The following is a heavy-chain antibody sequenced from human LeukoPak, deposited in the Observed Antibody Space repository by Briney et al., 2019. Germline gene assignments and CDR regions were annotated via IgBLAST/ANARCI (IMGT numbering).Heavy chain of an antibody. CDR3: ARVGYYYDSSGSPGLDY. CDR1: GFSVSSSY. V-gene: IGHV3-21*01. CDR2: ISSSSSYI. J-gene: IGHJ4*02. D-gene: IGHD3-22*01. Sequence: PGGSLRLSCAASGFSVSSSYINWVRQAPGKGLEWVSSISSSSSYIYYADSVKGRFTISRDNAKNSLYLQMNSLRAEDTAVYYCARVGYYYDSSGSPGLDYWGQGTLVTVSS.